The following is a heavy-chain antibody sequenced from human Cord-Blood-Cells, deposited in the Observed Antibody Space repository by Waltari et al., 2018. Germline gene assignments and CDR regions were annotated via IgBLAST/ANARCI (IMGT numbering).Heavy chain of an antibody. J-gene: IGHJ4*02. CDR3: ARGRYSSSWYREKYGY. D-gene: IGHD6-13*01. V-gene: IGHV4-34*01. CDR1: GGSFSGYY. CDR2: INHSGST. Sequence: QVQLQQWGAGLLKPSETLSLTCAVYGGSFSGYYWSWIRQPPGKGLEWIGEINHSGSTNYNPSLKSRVTISVDTSKNQFSLKLSSVTAADTAVYYCARGRYSSSWYREKYGYWGQGTLVTVSS.